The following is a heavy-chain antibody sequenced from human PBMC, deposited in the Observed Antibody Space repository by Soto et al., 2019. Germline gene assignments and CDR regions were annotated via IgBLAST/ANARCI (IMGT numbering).Heavy chain of an antibody. CDR1: GGSISSYH. CDR2: IYASGST. Sequence: SDTLSLTCAPSGGSISSYHRSWIGQPPGKALEWIGHIYASGSTYSSASLKGRVSRAGDTSNNQCSLKLSSVTGADTGVYYCATDRMVLGVISDYGYYYYCMDLWGQGTTVTV. CDR3: ATDRMVLGVISDYGYYYYCMDL. J-gene: IGHJ6*02. D-gene: IGHD3-10*01. V-gene: IGHV4-59*01.